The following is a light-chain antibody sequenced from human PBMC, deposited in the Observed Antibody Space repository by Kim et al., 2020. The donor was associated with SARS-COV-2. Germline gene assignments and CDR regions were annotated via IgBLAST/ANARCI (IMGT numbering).Light chain of an antibody. CDR2: GAS. CDR3: QQYGSSPHT. Sequence: LSPGESPTLSCRASQSVSSSYLAWYQQKPGQAPRLLIYGASSRATGIPDRFSGSGSGTDFTLTISRLEPEDFAVYYCQQYGSSPHTFGQGTKLEI. J-gene: IGKJ2*01. CDR1: QSVSSSY. V-gene: IGKV3-20*01.